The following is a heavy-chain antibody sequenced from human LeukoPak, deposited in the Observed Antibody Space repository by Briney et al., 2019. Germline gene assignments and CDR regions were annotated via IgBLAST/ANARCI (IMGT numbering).Heavy chain of an antibody. CDR2: IYHSGST. V-gene: IGHV4-38-2*01. CDR3: ARQSGYSSGWPFDY. CDR1: GYSISSGYY. J-gene: IGHJ4*02. Sequence: SETLSLTCAVSGYSISSGYYWGWIRQLPGKGLEWIGSIYHSGSTYYNPSLKSRVTISVDTSKNQISLKLSSGPAADTTVYYGARQSGYSSGWPFDYWGQGTLVTVSS. D-gene: IGHD6-19*01.